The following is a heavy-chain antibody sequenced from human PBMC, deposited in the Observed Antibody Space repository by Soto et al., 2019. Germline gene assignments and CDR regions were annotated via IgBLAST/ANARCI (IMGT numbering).Heavy chain of an antibody. CDR2: AYPHAATT. J-gene: IGHJ5*02. Sequence: QAQVVQSGAEARAPGASVKVSCKASGYIFTSYYIHWVRQAPGQGLEYLGVAYPHAATTYVAQKLQGRIIVTRVRSTSTVDMELTRLTPEDTAVYYCARERDRAYWCDPGGQGALVTVSS. V-gene: IGHV1-46*03. CDR1: GYIFTSYY. CDR3: ARERDRAYWCDP.